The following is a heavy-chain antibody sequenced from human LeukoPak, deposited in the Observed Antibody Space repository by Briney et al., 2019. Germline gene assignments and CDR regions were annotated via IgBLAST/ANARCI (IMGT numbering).Heavy chain of an antibody. Sequence: PGGSLRLSCAASGFTFSSYSMNWVRQAPGKGLEWASSISSSSSYIYYADSVKGRFTISRDNAKNSLYLQMNSLRAEDTAVYYCARGWAYYYDSSGYYLSYYFDYWGQGTLVTVSS. CDR1: GFTFSSYS. CDR3: ARGWAYYYDSSGYYLSYYFDY. D-gene: IGHD3-22*01. V-gene: IGHV3-21*01. CDR2: ISSSSSYI. J-gene: IGHJ4*02.